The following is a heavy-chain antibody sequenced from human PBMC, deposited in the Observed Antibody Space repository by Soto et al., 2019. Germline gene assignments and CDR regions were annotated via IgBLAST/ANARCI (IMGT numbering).Heavy chain of an antibody. CDR1: DGSISGRY. J-gene: IGHJ4*02. V-gene: IGHV4-59*11. Sequence: SETLSLTCTVSDGSISGRYWSWIRQPPGKGPEWIGYVHYSGSTNYNPSLTSRVTISLDTSKNQFSLKLASVTTVDTAVYYCATRPPGAQWIGVFDYWGQGKLVTVSS. D-gene: IGHD6-19*01. CDR3: ATRPPGAQWIGVFDY. CDR2: VHYSGST.